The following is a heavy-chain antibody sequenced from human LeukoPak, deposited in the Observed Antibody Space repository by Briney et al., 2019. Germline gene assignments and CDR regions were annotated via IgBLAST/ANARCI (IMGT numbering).Heavy chain of an antibody. D-gene: IGHD3-22*01. J-gene: IGHJ6*03. V-gene: IGHV1-18*01. CDR2: ISAYNGNT. Sequence: ASVKVSCKASGYTFTSYGISWVRQAPGQGLEWMGWISAYNGNTNYAQKLQGRATMTTDTSTSTAYMELRSLRSDDTAVYYCARVEGSEYYYDSSGLYYYYYMDVWGKGTTVTVSS. CDR1: GYTFTSYG. CDR3: ARVEGSEYYYDSSGLYYYYYMDV.